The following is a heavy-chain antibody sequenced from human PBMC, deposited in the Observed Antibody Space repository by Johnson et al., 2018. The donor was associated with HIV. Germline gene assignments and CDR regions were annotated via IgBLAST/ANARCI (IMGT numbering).Heavy chain of an antibody. CDR3: AKWKGTGVFDAFDI. Sequence: VQLVESGGGVVQPGRSLRLSCAASGFTFSSYAMHWVRQAPGKGLEWVAVISYDGSNKYYADSVKGRFTISRDNSNNTVNLQMNSLRAEDTAVYYCAKWKGTGVFDAFDIWGQGTMVTVSS. V-gene: IGHV3-30-3*02. D-gene: IGHD2-8*02. J-gene: IGHJ3*02. CDR2: ISYDGSNK. CDR1: GFTFSSYA.